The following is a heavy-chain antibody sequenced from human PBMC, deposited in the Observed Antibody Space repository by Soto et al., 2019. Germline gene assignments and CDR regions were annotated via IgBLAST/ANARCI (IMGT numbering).Heavy chain of an antibody. Sequence: PGGSLRLSCAASGFPFSSYGMHWVRQAPGKGLEWVAVIWYDGSNKYYADSVKGRFTISRDNSKNTLYLQMNSLRAEDTAVYYCARERIVVVPAATKKYYYYYGMDVWGQGTTVTVS. V-gene: IGHV3-33*01. J-gene: IGHJ6*02. CDR3: ARERIVVVPAATKKYYYYYGMDV. D-gene: IGHD2-2*01. CDR1: GFPFSSYG. CDR2: IWYDGSNK.